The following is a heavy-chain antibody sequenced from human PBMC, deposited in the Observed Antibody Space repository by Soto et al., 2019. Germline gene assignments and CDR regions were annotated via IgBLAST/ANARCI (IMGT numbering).Heavy chain of an antibody. Sequence: PGGSLRLSCAASGSTLSSYGKHWVRQAPGKGLEWVAVIWYDGSNKYYADSVKGRFTISRDNSKNTLYLQMNSLRAEDTAVYYCARGGRYCSSTSCYSRFGMDVWGQGTTVTVSS. J-gene: IGHJ6*02. V-gene: IGHV3-33*01. CDR2: IWYDGSNK. CDR1: GSTLSSYG. CDR3: ARGGRYCSSTSCYSRFGMDV. D-gene: IGHD2-2*01.